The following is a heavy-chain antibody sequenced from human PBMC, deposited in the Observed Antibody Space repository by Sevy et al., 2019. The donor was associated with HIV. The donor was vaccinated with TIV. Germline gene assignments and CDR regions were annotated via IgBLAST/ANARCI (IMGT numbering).Heavy chain of an antibody. CDR2: FDPEDGET. J-gene: IGHJ5*02. D-gene: IGHD3-3*01. V-gene: IGHV1-24*01. CDR1: GYTLTELS. Sequence: ASVKVSCKVSGYTLTELSMHWVPQAPGKGLEWMGGFDPEDGETIYAQKFQGRVTMTEDTSTDTAYMELSSLRSEDTAVYYCATNPSITIFGVAPPWGQGTLVTVSS. CDR3: ATNPSITIFGVAPP.